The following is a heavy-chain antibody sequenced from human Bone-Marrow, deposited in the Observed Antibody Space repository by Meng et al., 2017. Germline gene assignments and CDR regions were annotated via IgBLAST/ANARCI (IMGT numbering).Heavy chain of an antibody. CDR3: ARKAVAGNFDY. CDR1: GGSISSGGYY. V-gene: IGHV4-31*03. CDR2: IYHSGNT. D-gene: IGHD6-13*01. J-gene: IGHJ4*02. Sequence: QAQLQESGPGLVKPSQTLSLTCTVSGGSISSGGYYWSWIRQHPGKGLEWIGEIYHSGNTNYNASLKSRVTLSIDKSKNQFSLKLSSVTAADTAVYYCARKAVAGNFDYWGQGTLVTVSS.